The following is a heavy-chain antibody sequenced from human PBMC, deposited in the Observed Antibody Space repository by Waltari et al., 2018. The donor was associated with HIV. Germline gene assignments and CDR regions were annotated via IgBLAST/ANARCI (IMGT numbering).Heavy chain of an antibody. V-gene: IGHV3-21*01. CDR2: ISSSSSYI. CDR1: GFTFSSYS. J-gene: IGHJ4*02. CDR3: ARDHGFGYSSGF. D-gene: IGHD6-19*01. Sequence: EVQLVESGGGLVKPGGSLRLSCAVSGFTFSSYSMNWVRQAPGKGLEWVSSISSSSSYIYYADSVKGRFTISRDNAKNSRYLQMNSLRAEDTAVYYCARDHGFGYSSGFWGQGTLVTVSS.